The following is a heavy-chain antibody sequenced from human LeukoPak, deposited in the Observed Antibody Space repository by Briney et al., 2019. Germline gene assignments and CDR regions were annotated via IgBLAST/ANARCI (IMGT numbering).Heavy chain of an antibody. Sequence: PSETLSLTCTVSGGSISSYYWSWIRQPPGKGLEWIGYIYYSGSTNYNPSLKSRVTISVDTSKNRFSLKLSSVTAADTAVYYCARVRGIAANYYGMDVWGQGTTVTVSS. CDR1: GGSISSYY. V-gene: IGHV4-59*01. J-gene: IGHJ6*02. D-gene: IGHD6-13*01. CDR2: IYYSGST. CDR3: ARVRGIAANYYGMDV.